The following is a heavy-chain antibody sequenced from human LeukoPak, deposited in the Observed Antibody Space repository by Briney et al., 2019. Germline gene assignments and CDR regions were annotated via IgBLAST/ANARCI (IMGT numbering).Heavy chain of an antibody. CDR1: GYTFTGYY. Sequence: WASVKVSCKASGYTFTGYYMHWVRQAPGQGLEWMGWINPNSGGTNYAQKLQGRVTMTTDTSTSTAYMELRSLRSDDTAVYYCARDSSGMYYYYYMDVWGKGTTVTVSS. J-gene: IGHJ6*03. CDR3: ARDSSGMYYYYYMDV. V-gene: IGHV1-2*02. D-gene: IGHD3-22*01. CDR2: INPNSGGT.